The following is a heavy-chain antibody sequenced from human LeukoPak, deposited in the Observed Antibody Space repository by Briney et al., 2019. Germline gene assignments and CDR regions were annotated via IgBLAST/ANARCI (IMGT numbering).Heavy chain of an antibody. CDR1: GFTFSSYA. CDR3: AKDLGEMATIPFDY. V-gene: IGHV3-30-3*01. J-gene: IGHJ4*02. Sequence: PGGSLRLSCAASGFTFSSYAMHWVRQAPGKGLEWVAVISYDGSNKYYADSVKGRFTISRDNSKNTLYLQMNSLRAEDTAVYYCAKDLGEMATIPFDYWGQGTLVTVSS. D-gene: IGHD5-24*01. CDR2: ISYDGSNK.